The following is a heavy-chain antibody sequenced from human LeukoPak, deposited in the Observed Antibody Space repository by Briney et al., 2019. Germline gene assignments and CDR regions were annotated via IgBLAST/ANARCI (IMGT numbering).Heavy chain of an antibody. Sequence: ASVKVSCKASGYTFTSNYIHWVRQAPGQGLEWMGMIYPRDGSTSYAQKFQGRVTVTRDTSTSTVHMELSGLRCEDTAVYYCARDQEGFDYWGQGTLVTVSS. V-gene: IGHV1-46*01. CDR1: GYTFTSNY. J-gene: IGHJ4*02. CDR2: IYPRDGST. CDR3: ARDQEGFDY.